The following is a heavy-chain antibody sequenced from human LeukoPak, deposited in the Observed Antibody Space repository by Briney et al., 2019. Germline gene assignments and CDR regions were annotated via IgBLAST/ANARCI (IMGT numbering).Heavy chain of an antibody. CDR1: GGSISSYY. D-gene: IGHD6-13*01. Sequence: SETLSLTCTVSGGSISSYYWSWIRQPPGKGLEWIGYIYYSGSTNYNPSLKSRVTISVDTSKTQFSLKLSSVTAADTAVYYCARDLSGSWYSNWGQGTLVTVSS. CDR3: ARDLSGSWYSN. J-gene: IGHJ4*02. V-gene: IGHV4-59*01. CDR2: IYYSGST.